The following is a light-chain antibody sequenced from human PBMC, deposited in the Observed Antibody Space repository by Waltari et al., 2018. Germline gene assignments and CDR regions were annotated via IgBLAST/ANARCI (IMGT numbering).Light chain of an antibody. CDR1: QAISDW. Sequence: DIQMTQSPSSLSASVGDRVTITCRPSQAISDWLAWYQQKPGQAPKLLIYRASTLETGVPSRFSGSGSGTDFTLTISSLQPEDIATYYCQHRYDSPFTFGPGTILEIK. CDR3: QHRYDSPFT. V-gene: IGKV1-33*01. CDR2: RAS. J-gene: IGKJ3*01.